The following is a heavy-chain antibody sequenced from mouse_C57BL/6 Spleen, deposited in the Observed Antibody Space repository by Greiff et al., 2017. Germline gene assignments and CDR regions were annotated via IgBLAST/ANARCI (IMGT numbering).Heavy chain of an antibody. J-gene: IGHJ2*01. D-gene: IGHD4-1*01. CDR1: GYTFTSYG. CDR3: ARVTGRGDYFDY. CDR2: IYPRSGNT. Sequence: QVQLQQSGAELARPGASVKLSCTASGYTFTSYGISWVKQRTGQGLEWIGEIYPRSGNTYYNAKFKGKATLTADKSSSTAYMELRSLTSEDSAVYFCARVTGRGDYFDYWGQSTTLSVSS. V-gene: IGHV1-81*01.